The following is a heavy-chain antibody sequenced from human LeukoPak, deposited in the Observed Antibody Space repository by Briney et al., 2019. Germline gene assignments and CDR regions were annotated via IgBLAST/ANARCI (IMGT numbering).Heavy chain of an antibody. V-gene: IGHV1-69*13. Sequence: GASVKVSCKGSGYTLSNHAFSWVRQAPGQGLEWMGGIIPIFGTANYAQKFQGRVTITADESTSTAYMELSSLRSEDTAVYYCAREDYYDSSEIWGQGTMVTVSS. D-gene: IGHD3-22*01. CDR1: GYTLSNHA. CDR3: AREDYYDSSEI. CDR2: IIPIFGTA. J-gene: IGHJ3*02.